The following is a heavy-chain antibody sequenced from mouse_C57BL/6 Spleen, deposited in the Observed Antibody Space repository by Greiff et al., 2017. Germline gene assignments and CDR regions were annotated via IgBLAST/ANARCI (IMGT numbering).Heavy chain of an antibody. Sequence: QVQLQQPGAELVKPGASVKMSCKASGYTFTSYWITWVKQRPGQGLEWIGDIYPGSGSTNYNEKFKSKATLTVDTSSGTAYMQLSSLTSEDSAVYYCAYYSNYDWYFDVWGTGTTVTVSS. V-gene: IGHV1-55*01. D-gene: IGHD2-5*01. CDR2: IYPGSGST. CDR3: AYYSNYDWYFDV. J-gene: IGHJ1*03. CDR1: GYTFTSYW.